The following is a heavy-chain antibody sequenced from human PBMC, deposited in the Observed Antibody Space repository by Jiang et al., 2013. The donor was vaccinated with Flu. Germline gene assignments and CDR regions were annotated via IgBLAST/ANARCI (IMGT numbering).Heavy chain of an antibody. CDR1: GVSVTTYY. CDR2: LYTGGGT. CDR3: ARDRLQWLADP. V-gene: IGHV4-4*07. Sequence: GPGLVKPSDTLSLTCSVSGVSVTTYYWSWIRQSPGKGLEWIGRLYTGGGTTYNPSLESRVTVSRDTLKNQLTLTMTSATAADTAVYFCARDRLQWLADPWGQGTLVIVSS. D-gene: IGHD6-19*01. J-gene: IGHJ5*02.